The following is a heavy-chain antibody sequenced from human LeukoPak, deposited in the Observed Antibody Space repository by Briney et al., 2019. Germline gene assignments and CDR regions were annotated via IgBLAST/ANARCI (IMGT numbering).Heavy chain of an antibody. V-gene: IGHV3-64*01. CDR3: ARDPTPWRRDYFDY. CDR2: ISSNGGST. CDR1: GFTFSSYA. Sequence: GGSLRLSFAASGFTFSSYAMHWVRQAPGKGLEYVSAISSNGGSTYYANSVKGRFTISRDNSKNTLYLQMDSLRGEDAAVYFCARDPTPWRRDYFDYWGQGTLVVVSS. J-gene: IGHJ4*02.